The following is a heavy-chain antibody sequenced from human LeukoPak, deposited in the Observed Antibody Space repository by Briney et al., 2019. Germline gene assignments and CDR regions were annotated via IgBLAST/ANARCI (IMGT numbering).Heavy chain of an antibody. CDR1: GFTFSSYT. CDR2: IRGNGGNT. V-gene: IGHV3-64*01. D-gene: IGHD4-17*01. CDR3: ARASDDYGDYGFDY. J-gene: IGHJ4*02. Sequence: PGGSLRLSCAASGFTFSSYTMHWVRQAPGKGLEYVSGIRGNGGNTYYANSVKGRFTVSRDNSKNTLYLHMGSLQAEDTAVYYCARASDDYGDYGFDYWGQGTLVTVSS.